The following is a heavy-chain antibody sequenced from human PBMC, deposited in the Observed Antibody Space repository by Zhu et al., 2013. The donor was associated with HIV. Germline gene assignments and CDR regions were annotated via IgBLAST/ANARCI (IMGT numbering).Heavy chain of an antibody. Sequence: QVQLQESGPGLVKPSETLSLTCTVSGGSISSYYWSWIRQPPGKGLEWIGYIYYSGSTNYNPSLKSRVTISVDTSKNQFSLKLSSVTAADTAVYYCAGDYSGSTGNWFDPWGQGTLVTGLL. J-gene: IGHJ5*02. CDR3: AGDYSGSTGNWFDP. D-gene: IGHD1-26*01. V-gene: IGHV4-59*01. CDR1: GGSISSYY. CDR2: IYYSGST.